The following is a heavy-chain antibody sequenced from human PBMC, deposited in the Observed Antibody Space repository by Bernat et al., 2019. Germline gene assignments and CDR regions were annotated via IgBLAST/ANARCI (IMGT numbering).Heavy chain of an antibody. CDR2: INHSGST. CDR3: ARVPQGDPKIDYGSGSYYRYYYGMDV. V-gene: IGHV4-34*01. CDR1: GGSFSGYY. Sequence: QVQLQQWGAGLLKPSETLSLTCAVYGGSFSGYYWSWIRQPPGKGLEWIGEINHSGSTNYNPSLKSRVTISVDTSKNQFSLKLSSVTVADTAVYYCARVPQGDPKIDYGSGSYYRYYYGMDVWGQGTTVTVSS. D-gene: IGHD3-10*01. J-gene: IGHJ6*02.